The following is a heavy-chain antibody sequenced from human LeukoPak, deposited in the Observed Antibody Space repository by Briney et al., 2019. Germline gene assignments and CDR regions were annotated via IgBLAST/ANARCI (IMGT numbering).Heavy chain of an antibody. J-gene: IGHJ6*03. Sequence: PSETLSLTCTVSDFSIINIYYWGWVRPPPGKGLEWVGIIYHGGGIYYNLSLRSRGTISVDTTKNQFSLRLSSVTAADTVVYYCARHVWGSISYMDVWGKGTTVTVSS. V-gene: IGHV4-38-2*02. CDR1: DFSIINIYY. CDR2: IYHGGGI. CDR3: ARHVWGSISYMDV. D-gene: IGHD6-6*01.